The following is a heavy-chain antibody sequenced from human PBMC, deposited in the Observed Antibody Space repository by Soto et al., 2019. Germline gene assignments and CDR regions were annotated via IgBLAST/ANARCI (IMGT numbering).Heavy chain of an antibody. CDR1: GFTFSSYA. CDR3: AKSRVFIGAIVTLLDS. J-gene: IGHJ4*02. CDR2: ISNNGDTA. V-gene: IGHV3-23*01. D-gene: IGHD3-16*02. Sequence: GGSLTLSCATSGFTFSSYAMVWVRQAAEKGLEWVASISNNGDTAYYADSVKGRFTISRGNSENTLYLQMNGLRADDTALYFCAKSRVFIGAIVTLLDSWGQGT.